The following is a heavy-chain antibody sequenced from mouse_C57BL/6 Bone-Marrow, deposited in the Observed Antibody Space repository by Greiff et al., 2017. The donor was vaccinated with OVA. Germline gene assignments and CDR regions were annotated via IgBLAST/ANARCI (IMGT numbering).Heavy chain of an antibody. Sequence: QVQLQQPGAELVRPGSSVKLSCKASGSTFTSYWMHWVKQRPIQGLEWIGNIDPSDSETHYNQKFKDKATLTVDKSSSTAYMQLSSLTSEDSAVYYCARAPGDYYGSRFDYWGQGTTLTVSS. V-gene: IGHV1-52*01. CDR2: IDPSDSET. CDR3: ARAPGDYYGSRFDY. CDR1: GSTFTSYW. D-gene: IGHD1-1*01. J-gene: IGHJ2*01.